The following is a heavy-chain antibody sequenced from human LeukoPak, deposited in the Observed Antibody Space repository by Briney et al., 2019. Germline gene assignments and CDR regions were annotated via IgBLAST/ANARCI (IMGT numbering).Heavy chain of an antibody. CDR1: GFTFDDYA. CDR2: ISWNSGSI. Sequence: PGGSLRLSCAASGFTFDDYAMHWVRQAPGKGLEWVSGISWNSGSIGYADSVKGRFTISRDNAKNSLYLQMNSLRAEDMALYYCAKDISSRVYDTSLDYWGQGTLVTVSS. J-gene: IGHJ4*02. V-gene: IGHV3-9*03. D-gene: IGHD3-22*01. CDR3: AKDISSRVYDTSLDY.